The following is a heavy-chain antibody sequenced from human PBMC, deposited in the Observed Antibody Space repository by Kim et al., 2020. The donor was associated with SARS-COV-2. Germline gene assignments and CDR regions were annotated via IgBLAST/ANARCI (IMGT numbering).Heavy chain of an antibody. J-gene: IGHJ4*02. Sequence: GGSLRLSCAASGFILSNNWMSWVRQAPGKGLEWVGNIKEDGGNKYYTESVKGRFTISRDNAKNSLYLQMNSLRAEDTAVYFCARLVSGAFDFWGQGTPVTVSS. CDR2: IKEDGGNK. CDR1: GFILSNNW. V-gene: IGHV3-7*01. D-gene: IGHD2-21*02. CDR3: ARLVSGAFDF.